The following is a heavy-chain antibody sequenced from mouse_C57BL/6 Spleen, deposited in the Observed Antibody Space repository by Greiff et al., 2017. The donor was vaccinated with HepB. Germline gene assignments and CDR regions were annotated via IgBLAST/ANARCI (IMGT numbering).Heavy chain of an antibody. V-gene: IGHV1-26*01. D-gene: IGHD2-2*01. CDR2: INPNNGGT. Sequence: EVQLQQSGPELVKPGASVKISCKASGYTFTDYYMNWVKQSHGKSLEWIGDINPNNGGTSYNQKFKGKATLTVDKSSSTAYMELRSLTSEDSAVYYCARAISTMVTSDWYFDVWGTGTTVTVSS. J-gene: IGHJ1*03. CDR3: ARAISTMVTSDWYFDV. CDR1: GYTFTDYY.